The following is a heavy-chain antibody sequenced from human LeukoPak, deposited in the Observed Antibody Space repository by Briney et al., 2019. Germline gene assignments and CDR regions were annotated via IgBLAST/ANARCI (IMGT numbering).Heavy chain of an antibody. CDR2: ISSSGSTI. J-gene: IGHJ4*02. V-gene: IGHV3-11*01. D-gene: IGHD5-18*01. CDR3: ARVDTAMASNDY. Sequence: PGGSLRLSCAASGFTISDYYMSWIRQAPGKGLEWVSYISSSGSTIYYADSVKGRFTISRDNAKNSLYLQMNSLRAEDTAVYYCARVDTAMASNDYWGQGTLVTVSS. CDR1: GFTISDYY.